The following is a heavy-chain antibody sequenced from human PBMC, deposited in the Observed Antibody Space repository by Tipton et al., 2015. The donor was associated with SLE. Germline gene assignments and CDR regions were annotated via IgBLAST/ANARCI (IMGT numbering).Heavy chain of an antibody. Sequence: LRLSCTVSGGSISSSSHYWGWIRQPPGKGLEWIGTIYSSGSTSYNPSLKSRVTISVDTSKNQFSLNLSSVTAADTAVYFCASWELLRQGLDPWGQGILVTVSS. D-gene: IGHD1-26*01. CDR1: GGSISSSSHY. J-gene: IGHJ5*02. V-gene: IGHV4-39*07. CDR3: ASWELLRQGLDP. CDR2: IYSSGST.